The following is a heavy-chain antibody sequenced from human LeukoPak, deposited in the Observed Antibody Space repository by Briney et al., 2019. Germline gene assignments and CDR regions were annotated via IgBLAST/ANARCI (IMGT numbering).Heavy chain of an antibody. V-gene: IGHV1-3*01. Sequence: ASVKASCKASGYTLTSYAMHWVRQAPGQRLEWMGWVNAGNGNTKYSQKFQGRVTMTEDTSTDTAYMELSSLRSEDTAVYYCAKGLYPPFDYWGQGTLVTVSS. CDR3: AKGLYPPFDY. J-gene: IGHJ4*02. CDR2: VNAGNGNT. D-gene: IGHD2/OR15-2a*01. CDR1: GYTLTSYA.